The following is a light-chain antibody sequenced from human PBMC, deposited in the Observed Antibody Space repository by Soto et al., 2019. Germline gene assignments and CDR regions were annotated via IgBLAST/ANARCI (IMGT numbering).Light chain of an antibody. CDR1: ESISTW. CDR3: QQYNNFST. CDR2: DAS. V-gene: IGKV1-5*01. J-gene: IGKJ1*01. Sequence: DIQMTQSPSTLSASIGDRVTIACRASESISTWLAWYQQKPGKAPKPLIFDASTLQSGVPSRLSGSGSGTEFTLTISSLQPDDFATYYCQQYNNFSTFGQGTKVDIK.